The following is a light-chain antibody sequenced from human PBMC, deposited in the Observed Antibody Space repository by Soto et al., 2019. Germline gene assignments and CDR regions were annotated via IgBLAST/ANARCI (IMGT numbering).Light chain of an antibody. V-gene: IGLV2-23*02. J-gene: IGLJ2*01. Sequence: QSVLTQPASVSGSPGQSITISCTGTSSDVGSYKLVSWYQQHPGKAPKLMIYEVTKRPSGVSNRFSGSKSGNTASLTISGLQAEDEADYYCCSYAHSATVVFGGGTQLTVL. CDR2: EVT. CDR3: CSYAHSATVV. CDR1: SSDVGSYKL.